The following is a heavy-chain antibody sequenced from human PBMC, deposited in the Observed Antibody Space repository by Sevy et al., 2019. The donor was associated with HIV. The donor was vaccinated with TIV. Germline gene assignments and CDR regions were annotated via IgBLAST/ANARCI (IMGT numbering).Heavy chain of an antibody. CDR1: GFSFSEHA. J-gene: IGHJ4*02. CDR2: ISYNGRNQ. V-gene: IGHV3-30*04. D-gene: IGHD2-15*01. Sequence: GGSLRLSCAASGFSFSEHAVSWVRQTPGKGLEWLAVISYNGRNQYYADSVKGRFTISKDDSKNTLYLQLNSLRAEDTAVYYCARFVGYCSGGRCSIIDFWGQGTLVTVSS. CDR3: ARFVGYCSGGRCSIIDF.